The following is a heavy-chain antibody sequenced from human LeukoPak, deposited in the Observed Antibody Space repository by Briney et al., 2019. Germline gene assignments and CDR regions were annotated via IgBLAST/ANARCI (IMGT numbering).Heavy chain of an antibody. CDR2: FDPEGGET. CDR3: ATGYSSGWYDQPKGDY. CDR1: GYTLTELS. Sequence: ASVKVSCKVSGYTLTELSMHWVRQAPGKGLEWMGGFDPEGGETIYAQKFQGRVTMTEDTSTDTAYMELSSLRSEDTAVYYCATGYSSGWYDQPKGDYWGQGTLVTVSS. D-gene: IGHD6-19*01. J-gene: IGHJ4*02. V-gene: IGHV1-24*01.